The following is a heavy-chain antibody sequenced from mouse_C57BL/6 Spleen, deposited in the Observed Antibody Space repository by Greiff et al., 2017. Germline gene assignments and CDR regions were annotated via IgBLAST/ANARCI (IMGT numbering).Heavy chain of an antibody. CDR2: ISYDGSN. D-gene: IGHD2-2*01. V-gene: IGHV3-6*01. CDR1: GYSITSGYY. J-gene: IGHJ3*01. CDR3: AQTMVTTEFAY. Sequence: EVQLVESGPGLVKPSQSLSLTCSVTGYSITSGYYWNWIRQFPGNKLEWMGYISYDGSNNYNPSLKNRISITRDTSKNQFFLKLNSVTTEDTATYYCAQTMVTTEFAYWGQGTLVTVSA.